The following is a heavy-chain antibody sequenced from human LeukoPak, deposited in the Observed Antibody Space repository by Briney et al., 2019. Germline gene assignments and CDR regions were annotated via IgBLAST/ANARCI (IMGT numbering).Heavy chain of an antibody. CDR3: ARDNGGYNWFDP. Sequence: PGGSLRLSCAASGFTFSSYGMHWVRQAPGKGLEWVAVIWYDGSYKYYADSAKGRFTISRENSNNTLYLQMNSLRAEDTAVYYCARDNGGYNWFDPWGQGTLVTVSS. V-gene: IGHV3-33*08. J-gene: IGHJ5*02. CDR2: IWYDGSYK. CDR1: GFTFSSYG. D-gene: IGHD2-8*01.